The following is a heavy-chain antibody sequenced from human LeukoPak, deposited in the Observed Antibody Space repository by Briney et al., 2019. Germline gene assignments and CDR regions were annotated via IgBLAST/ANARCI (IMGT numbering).Heavy chain of an antibody. CDR2: INHSGST. V-gene: IGHV4-34*01. D-gene: IGHD6-13*01. Sequence: PSETLSLTCAVYGGSFSGYYWSWIRQPPGKGLEWIGEINHSGSTNYNPSLKSRVTISVDTSKNQFSLKLSSVTAAGTAVYYCARGGDSSSRNWFDPWGQGTLVTVSS. CDR1: GGSFSGYY. CDR3: ARGGDSSSRNWFDP. J-gene: IGHJ5*02.